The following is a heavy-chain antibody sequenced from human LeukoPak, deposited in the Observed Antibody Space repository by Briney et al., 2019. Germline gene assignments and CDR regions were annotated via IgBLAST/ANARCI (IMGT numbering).Heavy chain of an antibody. J-gene: IGHJ4*02. V-gene: IGHV3-23*01. CDR2: ISGSDGST. Sequence: QPGGSLRLSCAASGFTFSSYEMNWVRQAPGKGLEWVSGISGSDGSTYYADSAKGRFTISRDNSKNTLYLQMNSLRAEDTAVYYCAKVSVPAAIHFPYDYWGQGTLVTVSS. D-gene: IGHD2-2*01. CDR3: AKVSVPAAIHFPYDY. CDR1: GFTFSSYE.